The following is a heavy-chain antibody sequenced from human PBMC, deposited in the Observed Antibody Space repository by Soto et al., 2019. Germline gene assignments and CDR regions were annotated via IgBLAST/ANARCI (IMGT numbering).Heavy chain of an antibody. V-gene: IGHV4-39*01. CDR1: GGSISSSSYY. CDR3: ARHVYSSGWTDY. J-gene: IGHJ4*02. CDR2: IYYSGST. D-gene: IGHD6-19*01. Sequence: SETLSLTCTVSGGSISSSSYYWGWIRQPPGKGLEWIGSIYYSGSTYYNPSLKSRVTISVDTSKNQFSLKLSSVTAADTAVYYCARHVYSSGWTDYWGQGTLVTVSS.